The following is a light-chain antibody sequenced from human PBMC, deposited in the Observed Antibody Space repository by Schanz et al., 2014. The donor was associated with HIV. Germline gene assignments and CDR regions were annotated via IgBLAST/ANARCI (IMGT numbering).Light chain of an antibody. CDR1: SSNIGAAYD. Sequence: QSVLTQPPSVSGAPGQRVTISCTGSSSNIGAAYDVHWYQQVPGTAPKLLIYGNSNRPSGVPDRFSGSKSGTSASLAITGLQAEDEADYYCQSYDRSLSGWVFGGGTKLTVL. V-gene: IGLV1-40*01. J-gene: IGLJ3*02. CDR3: QSYDRSLSGWV. CDR2: GNS.